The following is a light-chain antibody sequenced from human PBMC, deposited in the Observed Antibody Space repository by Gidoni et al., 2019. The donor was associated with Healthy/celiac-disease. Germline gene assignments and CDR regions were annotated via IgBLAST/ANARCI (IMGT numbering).Light chain of an antibody. J-gene: IGKJ4*01. CDR2: GAS. V-gene: IGKV3-20*01. CDR3: QQYGSSPLT. CDR1: QTVSSNY. Sequence: LTQSPGTLSSSPGERATISCRASQTVSSNYFAWYQQTPGQAPRLLIYGASSRATGIPDRFSGRGSGTDFTPTISRLEPDDFAVYCCQQYGSSPLTFGGGTKVEIK.